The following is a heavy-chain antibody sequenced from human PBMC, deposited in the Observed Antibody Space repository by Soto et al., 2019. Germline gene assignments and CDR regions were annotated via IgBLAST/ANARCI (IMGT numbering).Heavy chain of an antibody. V-gene: IGHV4-61*08. CDR3: ARAQDYYDSSGTIDY. D-gene: IGHD3-22*01. CDR2: IYYSGSA. J-gene: IGHJ4*02. CDR1: GDSISRGGYY. Sequence: SETLSLTCTVSGDSISRGGYYWSWIRQPPGKGLEYIGYIYYSGSANYIPSLKSRATISVDTSKNQFSLKLSSVTAADTAVYYCARAQDYYDSSGTIDYWGQGTLVTVSS.